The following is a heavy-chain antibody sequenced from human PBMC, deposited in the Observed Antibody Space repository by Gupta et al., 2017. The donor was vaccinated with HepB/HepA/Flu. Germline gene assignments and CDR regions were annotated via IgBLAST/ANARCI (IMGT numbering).Heavy chain of an antibody. J-gene: IGHJ6*02. V-gene: IGHV3-21*01. CDR1: SYS. CDR3: ARIIVTLYYYGMDV. Sequence: SYSMNWVRQAPGKGLEWVSSISSSSSYIYYADSVKGRFTISRDNAKNSLYLQMNSLRAEDTAVYYCARIIVTLYYYGMDVWGQGTTVTVSS. CDR2: ISSSSSYI. D-gene: IGHD2-21*01.